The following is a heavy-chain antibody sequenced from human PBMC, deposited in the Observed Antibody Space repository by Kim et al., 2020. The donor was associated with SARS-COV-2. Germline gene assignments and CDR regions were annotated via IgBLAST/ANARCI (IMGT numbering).Heavy chain of an antibody. CDR1: GFTFSNYA. CDR2: VSYDGSKK. D-gene: IGHD3-3*01. Sequence: GGSLRLSCAASGFTFSNYAMHWVRQAPGKGLDWVAVVSYDGSKKHYPDSVKGRFTISRDNSKNTLYLQMNRLRDEDTAVYYCARNLPDYDFWSGSSNWFDPWGQGTLVTVSS. CDR3: ARNLPDYDFWSGSSNWFDP. V-gene: IGHV3-30-3*01. J-gene: IGHJ5*02.